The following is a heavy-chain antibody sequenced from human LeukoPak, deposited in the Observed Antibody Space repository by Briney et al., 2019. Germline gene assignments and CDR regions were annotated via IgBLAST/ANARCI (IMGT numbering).Heavy chain of an antibody. CDR3: AKVRAGVPAAMLYTRFNY. CDR2: ISGSGGST. D-gene: IGHD2-2*01. J-gene: IGHJ4*02. Sequence: GGSLRLSCAASGFTFSSYAMSWVRQAPGKGLEWVSAISGSGGSTYYADSVKGRFTISRDNSKNTLYLQMNSLRAEDTAVYFCAKVRAGVPAAMLYTRFNYWGQGTLVTVSS. V-gene: IGHV3-23*01. CDR1: GFTFSSYA.